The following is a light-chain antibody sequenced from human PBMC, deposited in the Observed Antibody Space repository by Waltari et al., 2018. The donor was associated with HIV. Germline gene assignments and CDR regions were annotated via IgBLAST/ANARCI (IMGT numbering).Light chain of an antibody. Sequence: EIILTQSLATLSVSPGDTATLSCRASQSISSSLAWYQHKPGQAPRLLIYDASKRATGIPARFSGSGSGTDFTLTVSRLEPEDFAVYYCQQRSNWPSITFGQGTRLEIK. J-gene: IGKJ5*01. V-gene: IGKV3-11*01. CDR2: DAS. CDR1: QSISSS. CDR3: QQRSNWPSIT.